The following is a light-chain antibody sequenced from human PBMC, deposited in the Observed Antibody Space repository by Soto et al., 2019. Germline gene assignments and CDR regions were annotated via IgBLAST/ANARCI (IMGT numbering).Light chain of an antibody. CDR2: SAS. CDR3: QQYGSSPWT. CDR1: QTIRSNY. J-gene: IGKJ1*01. V-gene: IGKV3-20*01. Sequence: ETVLTQSPGTLSLSPGERATLSCRASQTIRSNYLAWYRQTPGQAPRLLIYSASNRATGIADRFSGSGSGTDFTLTISRLEPEDFALYYCQQYGSSPWTFGQGTKVAIK.